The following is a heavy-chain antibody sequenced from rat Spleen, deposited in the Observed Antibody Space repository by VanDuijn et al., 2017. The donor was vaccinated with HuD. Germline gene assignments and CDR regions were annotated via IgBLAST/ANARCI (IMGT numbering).Heavy chain of an antibody. CDR3: VRQLMTGSHGFCEL. CDR2: ISSGGGGI. CDR1: GFTFSSFP. V-gene: IGHV5-25*01. D-gene: IGHD1-11*01. J-gene: IGHJ1*01. Sequence: EVQLVESGGGLVQPGRSLKLSCAASGFTFSSFPMAWVRQAPKKGLEWVAYISSGGGGIYYPDSVKGRFTISRDNAKSTLYLQMDSLRSEDTANYDCVRQLMTGSHGFCELWGPGTMVSVSS.